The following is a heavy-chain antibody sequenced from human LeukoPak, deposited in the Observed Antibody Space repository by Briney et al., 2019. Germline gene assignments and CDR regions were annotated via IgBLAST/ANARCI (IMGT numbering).Heavy chain of an antibody. J-gene: IGHJ4*02. CDR1: GYTLTELS. D-gene: IGHD3-10*01. Sequence: ASVKVSCKVSGYTLTELSMHWVRQAPGKGLEWRGGFDPEDGETIYAQKFQGRVTMTEDTSTDTAYIELSSMRSEDTAVYYCATVLPYYYGSXSSFDYWGQGTLVTVSS. V-gene: IGHV1-24*01. CDR2: FDPEDGET. CDR3: ATVLPYYYGSXSSFDY.